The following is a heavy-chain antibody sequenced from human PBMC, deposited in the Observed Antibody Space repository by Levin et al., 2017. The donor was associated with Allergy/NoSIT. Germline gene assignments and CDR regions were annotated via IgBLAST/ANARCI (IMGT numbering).Heavy chain of an antibody. J-gene: IGHJ4*02. V-gene: IGHV5-51*01. CDR3: ARLSSSSSPYALF. CDR1: GYSFTSYW. Sequence: GGSLRLSCKGSGYSFTSYWIGWVRQMPGKGLEWMGIIYPGDSDTRYSPSFQGQVTISADKSISTAYLQWSSLKASDTAMYYCARLSSSSSPYALFWGQGTLVTVSS. D-gene: IGHD6-13*01. CDR2: IYPGDSDT.